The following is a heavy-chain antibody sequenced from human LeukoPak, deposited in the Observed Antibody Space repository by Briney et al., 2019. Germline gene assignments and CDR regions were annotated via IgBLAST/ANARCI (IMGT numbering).Heavy chain of an antibody. V-gene: IGHV1-8*02. Sequence: ASVKVSCKASGYTFTSYYMHWVRQATGQGLEWMGWMNPNSGNTGYAQKFQGRVTMTRNTSISTAYMELSSLRSEDTAVYYCARKYYYGSGNYYYYGMDVWGQGTTVTVSS. CDR3: ARKYYYGSGNYYYYGMDV. D-gene: IGHD3-10*01. CDR1: GYTFTSYY. J-gene: IGHJ6*02. CDR2: MNPNSGNT.